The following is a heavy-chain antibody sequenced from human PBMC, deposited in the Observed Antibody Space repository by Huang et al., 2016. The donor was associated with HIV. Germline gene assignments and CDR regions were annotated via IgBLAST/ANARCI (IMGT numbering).Heavy chain of an antibody. D-gene: IGHD2-2*02. CDR1: GGSISSGVYY. V-gene: IGHV4-30-4*08. CDR2: IYYSGSA. Sequence: QVQLQESGPGLVKPSQTLSLTCSVSGGSISSGVYYWSWLRQPPGKGLEWIGYIYYSGSAYYNPSLKSRVTIAVDTSKNQFSLKLSSVTAADTAVYYCARDTDGGRTFDIWGQGTMVTVSS. J-gene: IGHJ3*02. CDR3: ARDTDGGRTFDI.